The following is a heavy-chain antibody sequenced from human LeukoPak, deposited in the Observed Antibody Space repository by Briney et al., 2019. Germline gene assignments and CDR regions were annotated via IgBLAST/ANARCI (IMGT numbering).Heavy chain of an antibody. Sequence: GASVKVSCKASGYTFTSYGISWVRQAPGRGLEWMGWISAYNGNTNYAQKLQGRVTMTTDTSTSTAYMELRSLRSDDTAVYYCARDITYSYGRHNWFDPWGQGTLVTVSS. V-gene: IGHV1-18*01. J-gene: IGHJ5*02. CDR2: ISAYNGNT. CDR1: GYTFTSYG. CDR3: ARDITYSYGRHNWFDP. D-gene: IGHD5-18*01.